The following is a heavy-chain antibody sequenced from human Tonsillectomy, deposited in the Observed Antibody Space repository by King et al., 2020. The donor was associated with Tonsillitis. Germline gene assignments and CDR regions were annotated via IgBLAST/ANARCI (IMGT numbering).Heavy chain of an antibody. Sequence: LQLQESGPGLVKPSETLSLTCTVSGGSIRSSSYYWGWIRQPPGKGLEWIGSIYYSGSTYYNPSLKSRVTISVDTSKNQFSLKLSSVTAADTAVYYCARRPGSSWYRGNYFDYWGQGTLVTVSS. J-gene: IGHJ4*02. CDR2: IYYSGST. CDR1: GGSIRSSSYY. CDR3: ARRPGSSWYRGNYFDY. D-gene: IGHD6-13*01. V-gene: IGHV4-39*07.